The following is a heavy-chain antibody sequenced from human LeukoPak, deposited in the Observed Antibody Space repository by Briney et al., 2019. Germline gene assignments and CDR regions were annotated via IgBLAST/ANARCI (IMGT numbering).Heavy chain of an antibody. CDR3: ASDYGDLDY. Sequence: SETLSLTCAVYGGSFGGYYWSWIRQPPGKGLEWIGEINHSGSTNYNPSLKSRVTISVDTSKNQFSLKLSFVTAADTAVYYCASDYGDLDYWGQGTLVTVSS. CDR1: GGSFGGYY. J-gene: IGHJ4*02. V-gene: IGHV4-34*01. D-gene: IGHD4-17*01. CDR2: INHSGST.